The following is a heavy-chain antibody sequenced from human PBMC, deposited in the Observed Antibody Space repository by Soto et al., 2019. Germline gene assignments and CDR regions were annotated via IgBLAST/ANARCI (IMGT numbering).Heavy chain of an antibody. J-gene: IGHJ6*02. V-gene: IGHV3-48*03. Sequence: GGSLRLSCAASGFTFSSYEMNWVRQAPGKGLEWVPYISSSGSTIYYADSVKGRFTISRDNAKNSLYLQMNSLRAEDTAVYYCARLGKVGYYYYYGMDVWGQGTTVTVSS. CDR1: GFTFSSYE. D-gene: IGHD1-26*01. CDR3: ARLGKVGYYYYYGMDV. CDR2: ISSSGSTI.